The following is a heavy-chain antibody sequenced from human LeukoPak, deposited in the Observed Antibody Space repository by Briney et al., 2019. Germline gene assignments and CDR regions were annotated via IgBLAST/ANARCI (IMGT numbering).Heavy chain of an antibody. V-gene: IGHV2-5*02. J-gene: IGHJ4*02. CDR1: GFSLSTSGVG. CDR2: IYWDDDK. Sequence: SGPTLVNPTQTLTLTCTFSGFSLSTSGVGVGWIRQPPGKALQWLALIYWDDDKRYSPSLESRLTITKDTSKNQVVLTMTNMDPVDTATYYCAHGAYLGSGLLNYFDYWGQGTLVTVSS. CDR3: AHGAYLGSGLLNYFDY. D-gene: IGHD3-10*01.